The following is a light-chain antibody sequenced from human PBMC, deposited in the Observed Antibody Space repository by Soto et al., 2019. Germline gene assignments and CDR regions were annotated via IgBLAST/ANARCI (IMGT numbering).Light chain of an antibody. CDR3: QQYGTSPRT. J-gene: IGKJ1*01. Sequence: IGLTQSPGTLSLSPGERATLSCRASQSVSSSFLAWYQQTPGQAPRLLIYGASSRATGIPDRFSGSGSGTDFTLTISRLEPEDFAVYYCQQYGTSPRTFGQGTKVDI. V-gene: IGKV3-20*01. CDR2: GAS. CDR1: QSVSSSF.